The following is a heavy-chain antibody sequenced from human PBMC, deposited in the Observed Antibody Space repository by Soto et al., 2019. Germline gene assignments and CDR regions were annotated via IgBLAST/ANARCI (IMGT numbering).Heavy chain of an antibody. Sequence: QVQLQESGPGLVKPSETLSLSCTVSGGSVSSGNYYWSWIRQPPGKGLEWIGYIYYSGNTNYNPSLKSRVTISVDMSKNHFSLKLSSVTVADTAVYYCARESVDNWFDPWGHGTLVTVSS. J-gene: IGHJ5*02. CDR3: ARESVDNWFDP. CDR2: IYYSGNT. V-gene: IGHV4-61*03. CDR1: GGSVSSGNYY.